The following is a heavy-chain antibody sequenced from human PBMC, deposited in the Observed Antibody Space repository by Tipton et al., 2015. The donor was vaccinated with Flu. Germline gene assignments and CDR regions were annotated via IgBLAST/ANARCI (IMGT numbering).Heavy chain of an antibody. CDR2: IRSKAYGGTT. Sequence: RSLRLSCTASGFTFGDYAMSWVRQAPGKGLEWVGFIRSKAYGGTTEYAASVKGRFTISRDDSKSIAYLQMNSLKTEDTAVYYCTRTAYYYDLPPGAFDIWGQGTMVTVSS. CDR1: GFTFGDYA. V-gene: IGHV3-49*04. J-gene: IGHJ3*02. CDR3: TRTAYYYDLPPGAFDI. D-gene: IGHD3-22*01.